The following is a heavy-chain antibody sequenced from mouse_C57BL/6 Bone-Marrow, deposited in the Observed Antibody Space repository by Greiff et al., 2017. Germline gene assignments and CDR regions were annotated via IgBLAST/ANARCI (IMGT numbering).Heavy chain of an antibody. J-gene: IGHJ4*01. D-gene: IGHD2-3*01. CDR1: GFTFSSYG. CDR2: ISSGGSYT. V-gene: IGHV5-6*01. Sequence: DVQLVESGGDLVKPGGSLKLSCAASGFTFSSYGMSWVRQTPDKRLEWVATISSGGSYTYYPDSVKGRFTISRDNAKNTLYLQMSSLKSEDTAMYYCATPPDGYDAMDYWGQGTSVTVSS. CDR3: ATPPDGYDAMDY.